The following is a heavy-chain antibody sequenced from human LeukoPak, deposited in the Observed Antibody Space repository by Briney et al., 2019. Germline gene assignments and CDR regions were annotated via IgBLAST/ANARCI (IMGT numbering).Heavy chain of an antibody. Sequence: SETLCLTCTVSGGSISSNTYYWGWIRQPPGKGLEWIGSIYYRGNTYYNPSLKSRVTISVDTSENQFSLKLSSVTAADTAVYFCARHGYRDYSHFDSWGQGTLVTVSS. CDR3: ARHGYRDYSHFDS. D-gene: IGHD4-17*01. V-gene: IGHV4-39*01. CDR1: GGSISSNTYY. CDR2: IYYRGNT. J-gene: IGHJ4*02.